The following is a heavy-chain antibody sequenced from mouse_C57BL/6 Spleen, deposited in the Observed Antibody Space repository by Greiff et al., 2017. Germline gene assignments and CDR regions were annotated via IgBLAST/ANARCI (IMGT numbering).Heavy chain of an antibody. CDR2: IDPETGGT. J-gene: IGHJ4*01. V-gene: IGHV1-15*01. CDR1: GYTFTDYE. D-gene: IGHD1-1*01. Sequence: VQLVESGAELVRPGASVTLSCKASGYTFTDYEMHWVKQTPVHGLEWIGAIDPETGGTAYNQKFKGKAILTADKSSSTAYMELRSLTSEDSAVYYCTRHYYYGSSYYAMDYWGQGTSVTVSS. CDR3: TRHYYYGSSYYAMDY.